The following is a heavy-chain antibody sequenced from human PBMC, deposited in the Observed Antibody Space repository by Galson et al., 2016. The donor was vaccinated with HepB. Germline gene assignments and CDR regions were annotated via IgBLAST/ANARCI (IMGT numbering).Heavy chain of an antibody. CDR3: AARYGEFLMVFDY. D-gene: IGHD3-10*01. CDR1: GFIFNSHV. Sequence: SLRLSCAGSGFIFNSHVMSWVRQAPGKGLELVSAISDIGANTYHADFVKGRFTISRDNSKNTMHLQMNSLRVEDTAVYYCAARYGEFLMVFDYWGQGTLVTVSS. CDR2: ISDIGANT. J-gene: IGHJ4*02. V-gene: IGHV3-23*01.